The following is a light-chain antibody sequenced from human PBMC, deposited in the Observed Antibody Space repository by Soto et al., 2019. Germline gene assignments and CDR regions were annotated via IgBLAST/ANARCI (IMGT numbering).Light chain of an antibody. J-gene: IGKJ1*01. CDR3: QHLYSDPRTWT. CDR1: QGISSW. V-gene: IGKV1-12*01. CDR2: AAS. Sequence: DIQMTQSPSSVSASVGDRVSITWRGIQGISSWLAWYQQKPGKAPKLLIYAASSLQSGVPSRFSGSGSGPDFTLTISSLQPEDFATYYCQHLYSDPRTWTFGQGTKVDIK.